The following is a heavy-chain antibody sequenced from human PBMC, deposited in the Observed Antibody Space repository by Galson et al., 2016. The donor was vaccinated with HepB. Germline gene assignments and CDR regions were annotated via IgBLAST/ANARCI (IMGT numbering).Heavy chain of an antibody. CDR1: GFTFSSYA. V-gene: IGHV3-23*01. D-gene: IGHD2-2*01. J-gene: IGHJ4*01. CDR3: AKDRDCSSAGCYGGIDH. Sequence: SLRLSCAASGFTFSSYAMSWVRQAPGKGLEWVSAISGTGATTYYADSVKGRFTISRDSFKNTLSLQMNSLRVEDTAVYYCAKDRDCSSAGCYGGIDHWGHGTLVIASS. CDR2: ISGTGATT.